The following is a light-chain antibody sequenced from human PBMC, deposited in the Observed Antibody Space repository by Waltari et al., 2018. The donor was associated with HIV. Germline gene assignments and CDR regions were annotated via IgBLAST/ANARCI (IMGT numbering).Light chain of an antibody. V-gene: IGKV4-1*01. Sequence: DIVMTQSPDSLPVSLGERATINCTSSRTILYSSDNRNYLAWYQQKPRQPPKLLSSWASTRESGVPDRFSGSGSGTDFTLTITRLQAEDVAVYHCQQYFRIPPTFGGGTKVEIK. J-gene: IGKJ4*01. CDR3: QQYFRIPPT. CDR1: RTILYSSDNRNY. CDR2: WAS.